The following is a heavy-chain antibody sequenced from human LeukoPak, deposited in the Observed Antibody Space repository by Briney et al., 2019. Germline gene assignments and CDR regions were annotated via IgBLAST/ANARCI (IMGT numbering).Heavy chain of an antibody. J-gene: IGHJ4*02. CDR2: IFFTGST. CDR3: ARGDYTVLAGSPFDL. Sequence: KASQTLSLTCSASGDAITSGDDYWNWIRQSPGKGLQWIGCIFFTGSTYYNPSLGSRFTISLDAPKNQFSLRLNSVTAADTAVYYCARGDYTVLAGSPFDLWGRGTLVTVSS. CDR1: GDAITSGDDY. V-gene: IGHV4-30-4*01. D-gene: IGHD6-19*01.